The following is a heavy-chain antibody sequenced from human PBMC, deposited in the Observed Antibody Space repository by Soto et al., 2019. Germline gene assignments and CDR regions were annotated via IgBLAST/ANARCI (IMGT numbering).Heavy chain of an antibody. CDR3: ARDVRSGYYDSSGYYPDY. V-gene: IGHV1-18*01. CDR1: GYTFTSYG. D-gene: IGHD3-22*01. CDR2: ISAYNGNT. J-gene: IGHJ4*02. Sequence: ASVKVSCKASGYTFTSYGISWVRRAPGQGLEWMGWISAYNGNTNYAQKLQGRVTMTTDTSTSTAYMELRSLRSDDTAVYYCARDVRSGYYDSSGYYPDYWGQGTLVTSPQ.